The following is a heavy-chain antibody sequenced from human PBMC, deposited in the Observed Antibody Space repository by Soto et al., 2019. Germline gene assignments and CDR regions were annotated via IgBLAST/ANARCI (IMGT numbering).Heavy chain of an antibody. CDR3: ARGPIAAAGPPANWFDP. Sequence: ASVKVSCKASGYTFTDYYMHWVRQAPGQGLEWMGWINPNNGGTSYAQKFEGWVTMTRDTSISTAYMELSRLRSDDTAVYYCARGPIAAAGPPANWFDPWGQGTLVTVSS. CDR2: INPNNGGT. J-gene: IGHJ5*02. V-gene: IGHV1-2*04. D-gene: IGHD6-13*01. CDR1: GYTFTDYY.